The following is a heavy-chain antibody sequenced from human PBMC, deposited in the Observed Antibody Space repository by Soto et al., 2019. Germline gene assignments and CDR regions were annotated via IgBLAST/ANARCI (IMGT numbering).Heavy chain of an antibody. CDR3: ASGLRGYCSSTSCPDYYYYYGMDV. V-gene: IGHV1-69*02. CDR2: IIPILGIA. J-gene: IGHJ6*02. D-gene: IGHD2-2*01. CDR1: GGTFSSYT. Sequence: SVKVSCKASGGTFSSYTISWVRQAPGQGLEWMGRIIPILGIANYAQKFQGRVTITADKSTSTAYMELSSLRSEDTAVYYCASGLRGYCSSTSCPDYYYYYGMDVWGQGTTVTVSS.